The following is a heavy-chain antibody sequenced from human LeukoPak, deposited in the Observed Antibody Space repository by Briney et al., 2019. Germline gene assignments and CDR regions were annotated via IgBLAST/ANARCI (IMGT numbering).Heavy chain of an antibody. V-gene: IGHV1-2*02. Sequence: GASVKVSCKASGYTFTGYYMHWVRQAPGQGLEWMGWINPNSGGTNYAQKFQGRVSMTRDTSITTYFMELSSLKSDDTAVYYCARASQSRVLLGYWGQGTLVTVSS. CDR2: INPNSGGT. J-gene: IGHJ4*02. CDR3: ARASQSRVLLGY. CDR1: GYTFTGYY. D-gene: IGHD3-10*01.